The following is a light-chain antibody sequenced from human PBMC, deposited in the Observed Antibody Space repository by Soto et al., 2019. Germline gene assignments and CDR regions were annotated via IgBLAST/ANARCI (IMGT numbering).Light chain of an antibody. CDR3: MQSTQLPPT. CDR2: EVS. Sequence: DIPMTQSPSTVSASVGDRVTITCRASQSISKWLAWYQQKPGKAPKLLIYEVSTRVSGVPDRFSGSGSGTDFTLEISRVETDDVGIYYCMQSTQLPPTFGQGTRLGIE. V-gene: IGKV1-5*01. J-gene: IGKJ5*01. CDR1: QSISKW.